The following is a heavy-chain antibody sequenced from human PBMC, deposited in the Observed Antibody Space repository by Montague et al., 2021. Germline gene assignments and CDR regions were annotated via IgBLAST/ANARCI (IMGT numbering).Heavy chain of an antibody. CDR3: ARICKGADY. Sequence: SLRLSCAASGISFNGYNMNWVRQIPGKGLEWVSYISSSSRAVYYADSVKGRFTISRDNAKNSLYLQMNSLRAEDTAVYYCARICKGADYWGQGTLVTVSS. J-gene: IGHJ4*02. V-gene: IGHV3-48*04. CDR2: ISSSSRAV. D-gene: IGHD2/OR15-2a*01. CDR1: GISFNGYN.